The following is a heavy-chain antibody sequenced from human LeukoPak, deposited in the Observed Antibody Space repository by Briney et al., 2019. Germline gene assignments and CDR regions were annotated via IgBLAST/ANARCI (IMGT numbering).Heavy chain of an antibody. CDR1: GFTFSSDL. Sequence: GGSLRLSCAASGFTFSSDLMHWVRQAPGKGLVWVSRINIDGSTTTYADSVGGRFTISRDNAKNTLYLQMDSLRDEDTAVYYCAREVGGRRDYWGRGTLVTVSS. CDR3: AREVGGRRDY. CDR2: INIDGSTT. D-gene: IGHD3-10*01. J-gene: IGHJ4*02. V-gene: IGHV3-74*01.